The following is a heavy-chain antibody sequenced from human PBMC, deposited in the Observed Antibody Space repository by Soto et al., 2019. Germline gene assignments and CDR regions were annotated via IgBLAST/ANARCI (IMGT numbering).Heavy chain of an antibody. CDR3: AREGGESSDGLYYFDS. CDR1: GGSTSSDNY. J-gene: IGHJ4*02. CDR2: IYYSGNT. Sequence: QVQMQESCPGLVKPSQTLSLTCTVSGGSTSSDNYWSWIRQPPGKGVEWIGHIYYSGNTDYNPSLKSRLAISIDTSTNQFSLKLSSVTAADTAVYFCAREGGESSDGLYYFDSWGQGSLVTVSS. V-gene: IGHV4-30-4*01. D-gene: IGHD3-16*01.